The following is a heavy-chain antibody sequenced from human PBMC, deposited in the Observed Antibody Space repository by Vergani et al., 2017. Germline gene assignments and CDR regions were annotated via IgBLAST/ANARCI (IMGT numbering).Heavy chain of an antibody. CDR2: ISSSSSYT. J-gene: IGHJ4*02. D-gene: IGHD6-13*01. CDR3: ARGRLYSSSWSTGEDY. Sequence: QVQLVESGGGLVKPGGSLRLSCAASGFTFRDYYMSWIRQAPGKGLEWVSYISSSSSYTNYADSVKGRFTISRDNAKNSLYLQMNSLRDEATAVYYCARGRLYSSSWSTGEDYWDQGTLAAVSS. V-gene: IGHV3-11*05. CDR1: GFTFRDYY.